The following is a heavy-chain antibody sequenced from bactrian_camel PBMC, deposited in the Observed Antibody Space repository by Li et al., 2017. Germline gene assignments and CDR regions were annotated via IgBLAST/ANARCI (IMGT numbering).Heavy chain of an antibody. V-gene: IGHV3S53*01. CDR1: GDIESSNC. J-gene: IGHJ4*01. CDR2: ISSDGNT. Sequence: HVQLVESGGGSVQAGGSLKLSCAASGDIESSNCWGWVRQAPGKGPEWVAAISSDGNTNYADSVKGRFTISKDSAKNTVYLQMNSLKPEDTAMYYCAAADQRYGRLWCSDDEKYQYWGQGTQVT. CDR3: AAADQRYGRLWCSDDEKYQY. D-gene: IGHD7*01.